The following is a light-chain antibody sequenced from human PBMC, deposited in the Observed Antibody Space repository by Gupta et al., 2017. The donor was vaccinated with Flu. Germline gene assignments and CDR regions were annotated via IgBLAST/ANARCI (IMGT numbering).Light chain of an antibody. Sequence: EIVMTQSPATLSVSPGERATLSCRASQSVSNNLAWFQQKPGQAPRLLIYGVSTRATGIPARFSGSGSGTEFALTITSRQSEDFAVYYCQQYKNWPPDNFGQGTKLEIK. J-gene: IGKJ2*01. CDR2: GVS. CDR3: QQYKNWPPDN. CDR1: QSVSNN. V-gene: IGKV3D-15*01.